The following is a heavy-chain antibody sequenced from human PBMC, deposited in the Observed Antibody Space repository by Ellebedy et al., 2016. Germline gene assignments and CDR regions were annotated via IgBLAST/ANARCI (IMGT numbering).Heavy chain of an antibody. CDR3: AKDKRDCSSTSCYNWFDP. D-gene: IGHD2-2*01. Sequence: GESLKISXAASGFTFSSYAMSWVRQAPGKGLEWVSAISGSGGSTYYADSVKGRFTISRDNSKNTLYLQMNSLRAEDTAVYYCAKDKRDCSSTSCYNWFDPWGQGTLVTVSS. CDR2: ISGSGGST. J-gene: IGHJ5*02. V-gene: IGHV3-23*01. CDR1: GFTFSSYA.